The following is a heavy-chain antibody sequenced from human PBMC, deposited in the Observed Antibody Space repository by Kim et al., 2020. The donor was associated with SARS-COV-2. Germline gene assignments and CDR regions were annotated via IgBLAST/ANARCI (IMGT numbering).Heavy chain of an antibody. Sequence: SLKSRVTISVDTSKNQFSLKLSSVTAADTAVYYCARGRYSGYDGTDYFDYWGQGTLVTVSS. CDR3: ARGRYSGYDGTDYFDY. D-gene: IGHD5-12*01. V-gene: IGHV4-34*13. J-gene: IGHJ4*02.